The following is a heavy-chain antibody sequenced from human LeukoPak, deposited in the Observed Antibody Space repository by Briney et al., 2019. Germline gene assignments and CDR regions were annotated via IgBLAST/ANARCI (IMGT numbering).Heavy chain of an antibody. Sequence: SQTLSLTCAVSGGSISSGGYSWSWIRQPPGKGLEWIGYIYHSGSTYYNPSLKSRVTISVDRSKNQFSLKLSSVTAADTAVYYCARDVLAVAGTNWFDPWGQGTLVTVSS. V-gene: IGHV4-30-2*01. CDR3: ARDVLAVAGTNWFDP. J-gene: IGHJ5*02. CDR1: GGSISSGGYS. CDR2: IYHSGST. D-gene: IGHD6-19*01.